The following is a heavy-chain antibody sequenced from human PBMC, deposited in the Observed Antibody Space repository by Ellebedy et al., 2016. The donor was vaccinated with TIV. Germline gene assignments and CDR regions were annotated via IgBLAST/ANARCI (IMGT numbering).Heavy chain of an antibody. J-gene: IGHJ4*02. V-gene: IGHV3-30*04. CDR2: ISYDGSNK. D-gene: IGHD4-17*01. CDR3: ATLYGDYNPDLDC. Sequence: PGGSLRLSCAAAGFTFSSYAMHWVRQAPGQWLEWVAVISYDGSNKYYADSVKGRFTISRDNSKNTLYLQMNSLRPEDTSIYYCATLYGDYNPDLDCWGQGTLVTVSS. CDR1: GFTFSSYA.